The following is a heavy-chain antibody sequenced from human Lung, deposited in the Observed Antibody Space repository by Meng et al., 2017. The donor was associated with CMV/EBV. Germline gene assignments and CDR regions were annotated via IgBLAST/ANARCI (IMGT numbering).Heavy chain of an antibody. J-gene: IGHJ4*02. CDR1: GGSLSGYY. CDR3: ARQYSSSYYSDY. Sequence: SETLSLXXGIYGGSLSGYYWSWIRQTPGKGLEWIGEIRHSGDITNYNPSPKSRVTISIDTSKKQFSLKLSAVTAADTAVYYCARQYSSSYYSDYWGQGTLVTVSS. CDR2: IRHSGDIT. D-gene: IGHD6-6*01. V-gene: IGHV4-34*01.